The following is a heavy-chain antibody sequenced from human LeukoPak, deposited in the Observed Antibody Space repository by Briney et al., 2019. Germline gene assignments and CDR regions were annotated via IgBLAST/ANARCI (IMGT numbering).Heavy chain of an antibody. CDR2: ISAYNGNT. V-gene: IGHV1-18*01. D-gene: IGHD4-17*01. CDR3: ARDLERGTVTTLGY. Sequence: ASVKVSCKASGYTFTSYGISWVRQAPGQGLEWMGWISAYNGNTNYAQKLQGRVTMTRDTSTSTVYMELSSLRSEDTAVYYCARDLERGTVTTLGYWGQGTLVTVSS. CDR1: GYTFTSYG. J-gene: IGHJ4*02.